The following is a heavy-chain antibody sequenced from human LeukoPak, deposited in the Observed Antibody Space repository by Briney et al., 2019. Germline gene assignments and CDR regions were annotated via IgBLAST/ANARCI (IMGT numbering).Heavy chain of an antibody. CDR2: INPNTGGT. D-gene: IGHD5-12*01. CDR1: GYAFTGQD. CDR3: ASYPRYMSSPPFDY. V-gene: IGHV1-2*02. J-gene: IGHJ4*02. Sequence: GASVKVSCXASGYAFTGQDMHWVRQALGQGLEWMAWINPNTGGTNYAQKFQGRVTMTRDTTISTAYMELNWLTSDDTAVYYCASYPRYMSSPPFDYWGQGTLVTVSS.